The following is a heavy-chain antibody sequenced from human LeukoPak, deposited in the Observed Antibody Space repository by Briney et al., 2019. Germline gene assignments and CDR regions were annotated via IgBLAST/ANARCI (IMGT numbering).Heavy chain of an antibody. CDR3: ARAGIFSSSYGISWDY. Sequence: GGSLRLSCAASGFTFSSYWMSCVREAPGKGLEWGGNIKQDESGKYSVDSVKGRFTSSRDNAKNSLFLQMNSLRAEDTAVYYCARAGIFSSSYGISWDYWGQGALVAVSS. CDR1: GFTFSSYW. V-gene: IGHV3-7*01. D-gene: IGHD6-6*01. CDR2: IKQDESGK. J-gene: IGHJ4*02.